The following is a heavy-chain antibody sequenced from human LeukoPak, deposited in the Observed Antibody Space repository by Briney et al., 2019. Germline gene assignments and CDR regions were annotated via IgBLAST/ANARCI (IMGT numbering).Heavy chain of an antibody. J-gene: IGHJ4*02. CDR2: IYSGGST. D-gene: IGHD3-22*01. V-gene: IGHV3-66*01. Sequence: ETLSLTCAVYGGSFSGYYWSWVRQAPGKGLEWVSVIYSGGSTYYADSVKGRFTISRDNSKNTLYLQMNSLRAEDTAVYYCARESHYYDSSGYLDYFDYWGQGTLVTVSS. CDR3: ARESHYYDSSGYLDYFDY. CDR1: GGSFSGYY.